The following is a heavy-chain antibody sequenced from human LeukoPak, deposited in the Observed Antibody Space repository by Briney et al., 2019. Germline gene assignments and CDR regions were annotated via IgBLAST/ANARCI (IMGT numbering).Heavy chain of an antibody. V-gene: IGHV3-33*01. CDR1: GFTFSSYG. Sequence: GGSLRLSCAASGFTFSSYGMHWVRQAPGKGLEGVAVIWYDGSNKYYADSVKGRFTISRDNSKNTLYLQMNSLRAEDTDVYYCARERPPVDYWGQGTLVTVSS. CDR3: ARERPPVDY. CDR2: IWYDGSNK. J-gene: IGHJ4*02.